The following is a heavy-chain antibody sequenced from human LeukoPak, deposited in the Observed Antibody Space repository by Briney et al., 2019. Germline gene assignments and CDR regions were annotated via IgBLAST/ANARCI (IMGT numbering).Heavy chain of an antibody. Sequence: ASVKVSCKASGYTFTGYYMHWVRQAPGQGLEWMGWINPNSGGTNYAQKFQGRVTMTRDTSISTAYMELSRLRSDDTAVYYCARVPYYDYVWSSYGHWGPGTLVTVSS. D-gene: IGHD3-16*01. CDR2: INPNSGGT. CDR3: ARVPYYDYVWSSYGH. J-gene: IGHJ4*02. V-gene: IGHV1-2*02. CDR1: GYTFTGYY.